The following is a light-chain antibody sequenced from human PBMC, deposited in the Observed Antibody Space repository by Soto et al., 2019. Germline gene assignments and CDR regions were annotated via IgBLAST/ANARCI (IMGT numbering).Light chain of an antibody. Sequence: QSVLTQPASVSGSPGQSITISCTGSSSDIGAYDYVSWYQQRPVKAPKLMIFDVTNRPSGVSDRFSSSKSGNTASLTISGLQTEDEADYYCSSYTSSSTPNVVGTGTQLTVL. J-gene: IGLJ1*01. CDR1: SSDIGAYDY. CDR2: DVT. CDR3: SSYTSSSTPNV. V-gene: IGLV2-14*01.